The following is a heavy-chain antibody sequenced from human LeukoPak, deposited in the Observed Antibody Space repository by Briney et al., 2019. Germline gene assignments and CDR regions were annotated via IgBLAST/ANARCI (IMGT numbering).Heavy chain of an antibody. Sequence: ASVKVSCKASGYTFTGYYMHWVRQAPGQGLEWMGIINPSGGSTSYAQKFQGRVTMTRDMSTSTVYMELSSLRSEDTAVYYCATDNWNDNQGFDYWGQGTLVTVSS. CDR2: INPSGGST. CDR1: GYTFTGYY. D-gene: IGHD1-20*01. J-gene: IGHJ4*02. V-gene: IGHV1-46*01. CDR3: ATDNWNDNQGFDY.